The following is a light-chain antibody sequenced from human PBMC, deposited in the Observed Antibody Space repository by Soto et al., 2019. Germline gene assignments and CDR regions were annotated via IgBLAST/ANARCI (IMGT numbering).Light chain of an antibody. CDR1: QSVSSSY. J-gene: IGKJ4*01. V-gene: IGKV3-20*01. Sequence: EIVLTQPPGTLSLSPGERATLSCRASQSVSSSYLAWYQQKPGQAPRLLVYAASSRATGIPARFSGSGSGTDFTLTIRSVEREEIAVYCCLQCCKWVTFGGGTKVDIK. CDR3: LQCCKWVT. CDR2: AAS.